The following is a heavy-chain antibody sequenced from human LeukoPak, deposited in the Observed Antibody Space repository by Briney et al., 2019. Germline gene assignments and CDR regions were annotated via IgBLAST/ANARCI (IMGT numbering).Heavy chain of an antibody. V-gene: IGHV3-48*04. Sequence: GGSLRLSCAASGFTFSSYGMNWVRQAPGKGLEWVSYISSSSNTIYYADYVKGRFTISRDNAKNSLYLQMNSLRAEDTAVYYCARDEQNYYYMDVWGKGTTVTVSS. CDR2: ISSSSNTI. CDR3: ARDEQNYYYMDV. CDR1: GFTFSSYG. J-gene: IGHJ6*03. D-gene: IGHD6-13*01.